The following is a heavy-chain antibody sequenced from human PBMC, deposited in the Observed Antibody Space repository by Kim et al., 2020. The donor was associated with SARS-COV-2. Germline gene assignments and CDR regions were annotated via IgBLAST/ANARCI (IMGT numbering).Heavy chain of an antibody. CDR1: GGSISSSSYY. CDR2: IYYSGST. Sequence: SETLSLTCTVSGGSISSSSYYWGWIRQPPGKGLEWIGSIYYSGSTYYNPSLKSRVTISVDTSKNQFSLKLSSVTAADTAVYYCARAVNRVLRFLEWFHWGQGTLVTVSS. J-gene: IGHJ4*02. V-gene: IGHV4-39*01. D-gene: IGHD3-3*01. CDR3: ARAVNRVLRFLEWFH.